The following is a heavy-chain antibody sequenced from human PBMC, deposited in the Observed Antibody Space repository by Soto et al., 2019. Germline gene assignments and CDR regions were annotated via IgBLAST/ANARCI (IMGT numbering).Heavy chain of an antibody. CDR2: IIPILGIA. J-gene: IGHJ3*02. D-gene: IGHD1-26*01. CDR3: ARDVGGSRACRDAFDI. V-gene: IGHV1-69*08. Sequence: QVQLVQSGAEVKKPGSSVKVSCKASGGTFSSYTISWVRQAPGQGLEWMGRIIPILGIANYAQKCQGRVTITADKSTSTAYMELSSLRSEDTAVYYCARDVGGSRACRDAFDIWGQGTMVTVSS. CDR1: GGTFSSYT.